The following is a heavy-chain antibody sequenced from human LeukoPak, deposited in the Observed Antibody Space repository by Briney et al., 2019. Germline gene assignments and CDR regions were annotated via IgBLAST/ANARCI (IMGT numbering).Heavy chain of an antibody. D-gene: IGHD1-26*01. CDR3: VRDLGGRSGH. V-gene: IGHV3-74*01. CDR2: INEDGSTT. CDR1: GFTFSSNW. Sequence: GGSLRLSCAASGFTFSSNWMHWVRHAPGKGLVWVSRINEDGSTTNYADSVKGRSTIFRDNAKNTLYLQMNSLRAEDTAVYYCVRDLGGRSGHWGQGTLVTVSS. J-gene: IGHJ4*02.